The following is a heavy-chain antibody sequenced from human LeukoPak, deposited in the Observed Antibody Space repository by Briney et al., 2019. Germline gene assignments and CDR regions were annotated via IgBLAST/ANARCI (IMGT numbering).Heavy chain of an antibody. V-gene: IGHV1-2*02. CDR1: GYTFTDFY. CDR3: ATNWNDVGY. CDR2: INPNSGGT. J-gene: IGHJ4*02. Sequence: GASVKVSCKASGYTFTDFYMHWVRQAPGQGLEWMGWINPNSGGTNFSQKFQGSGTMTRDMSIATAYMQLSRLRSDDTAVYYCATNWNDVGYWGQGTLVTVSS. D-gene: IGHD1-20*01.